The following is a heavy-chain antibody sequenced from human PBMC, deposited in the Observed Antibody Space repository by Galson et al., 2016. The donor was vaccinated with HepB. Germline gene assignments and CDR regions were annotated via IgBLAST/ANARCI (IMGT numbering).Heavy chain of an antibody. Sequence: SLRLSCAASGFTFSNYGMHWVRQAPGKGLEWVAVIWYDGSNEYYADSVKGRFTTSRDNSKNTLYLQMNSLRAEDTAVYYCARIDGGAYFFDCWGQGTLVTVSS. CDR1: GFTFSNYG. CDR3: ARIDGGAYFFDC. CDR2: IWYDGSNE. V-gene: IGHV3-33*01. J-gene: IGHJ4*02. D-gene: IGHD4/OR15-4a*01.